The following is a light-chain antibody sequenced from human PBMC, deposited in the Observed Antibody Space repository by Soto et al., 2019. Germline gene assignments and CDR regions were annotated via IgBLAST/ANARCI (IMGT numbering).Light chain of an antibody. V-gene: IGKV3-15*01. CDR3: QQYKSLYT. Sequence: IVMTQSPATLSVSPGERASLSCRASQSVRSSLAWYQQKPGQAPRLLIYDASTRAAGIPGRFSGSGSGTVFTLTVNSLQSEDSAVYYCQQYKSLYTFGQGTKLEI. CDR2: DAS. CDR1: QSVRSS. J-gene: IGKJ2*01.